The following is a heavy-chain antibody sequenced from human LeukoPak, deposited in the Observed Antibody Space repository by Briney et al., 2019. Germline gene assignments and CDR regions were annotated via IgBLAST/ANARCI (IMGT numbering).Heavy chain of an antibody. D-gene: IGHD2-2*01. CDR1: GVSISSGGYS. CDR3: ARTAANTYYYFDY. J-gene: IGHJ4*02. V-gene: IGHV4-30-2*01. Sequence: PSQTLSLTCAVSGVSISSGGYSWRWIRQPPGKGLEWIGYIYHSGSTYYNPSLKSRVTISVDRSKNQFSLKLSSVTAADTAVYYCARTAANTYYYFDYWGQGTLVTVSS. CDR2: IYHSGST.